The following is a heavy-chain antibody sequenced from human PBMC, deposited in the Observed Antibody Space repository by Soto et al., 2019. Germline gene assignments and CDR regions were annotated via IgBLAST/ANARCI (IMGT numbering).Heavy chain of an antibody. Sequence: GASVKVSCKAFGYTFTGYFMHWVRQAPGQGLEWLGWINPNSGATKYAQKFQGRVTLTRGTSINTAYMEMRMLRSDDTAVYYCARGGGTILAPLPWGQGTLVTVSS. CDR1: GYTFTGYF. J-gene: IGHJ5*02. D-gene: IGHD3-3*01. V-gene: IGHV1-2*02. CDR2: INPNSGAT. CDR3: ARGGGTILAPLP.